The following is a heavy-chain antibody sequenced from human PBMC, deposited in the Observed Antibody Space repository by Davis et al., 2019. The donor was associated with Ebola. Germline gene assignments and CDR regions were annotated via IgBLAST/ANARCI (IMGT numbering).Heavy chain of an antibody. J-gene: IGHJ4*02. Sequence: ESLKISCAASGFTFSNFWMHCVRQGPGKGLVWVSRISSDGSGPAYADSGKGRFTISRDNAKSTVYLQMNSLRAEDTAVYYCARSGGHSFGQNWGQGTLVTVSS. CDR3: ARSGGHSFGQN. D-gene: IGHD5-18*01. CDR2: ISSDGSGP. V-gene: IGHV3-74*03. CDR1: GFTFSNFW.